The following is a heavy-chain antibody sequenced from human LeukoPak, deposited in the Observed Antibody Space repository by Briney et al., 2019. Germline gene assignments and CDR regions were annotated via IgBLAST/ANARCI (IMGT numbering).Heavy chain of an antibody. CDR1: GYSFTSYW. Sequence: GESLKISCKGSGYSFTSYWIGWVRQMPGKGLGWMGIIYPGDSDTRYSPSFQGQVTISADKSISTAYLQWSSLKASDTAMYYCASEGMATTNVNAFDIWGQGTMVTVSS. J-gene: IGHJ3*02. CDR3: ASEGMATTNVNAFDI. CDR2: IYPGDSDT. V-gene: IGHV5-51*01. D-gene: IGHD5-24*01.